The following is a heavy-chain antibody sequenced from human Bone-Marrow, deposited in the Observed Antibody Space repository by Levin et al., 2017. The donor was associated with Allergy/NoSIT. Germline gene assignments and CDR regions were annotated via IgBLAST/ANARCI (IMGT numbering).Heavy chain of an antibody. J-gene: IGHJ4*02. V-gene: IGHV3-30*18. D-gene: IGHD5-18*01. CDR2: ISYDGSKK. CDR3: AKLVDTTMNDY. CDR1: GLTFSSYA. Sequence: AGGSLRLSCAASGLTFSSYAMHWVRQAPGKGLEWVAVISYDGSKKYYADSVKGRFTISRDNSKNTLYLQMNSLRPEDTALYYCAKLVDTTMNDYWGQGTLVTVSS.